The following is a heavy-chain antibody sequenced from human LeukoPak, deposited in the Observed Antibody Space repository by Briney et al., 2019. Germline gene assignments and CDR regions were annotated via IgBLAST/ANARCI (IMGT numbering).Heavy chain of an antibody. V-gene: IGHV3-43D*03. CDR2: TNWDEVPT. D-gene: IGHD5-12*01. J-gene: IGHJ4*02. Sequence: PGGSLRLSCAASGFAFDDYVMHWVRQVPGKGLEWVSLTNWDEVPTYYADSVKGRFTVSRDNSKNSLYLQMHSLRAEDTALYYCVKALGRGGYDFVFGSWGQGTLVTVSS. CDR3: VKALGRGGYDFVFGS. CDR1: GFAFDDYV.